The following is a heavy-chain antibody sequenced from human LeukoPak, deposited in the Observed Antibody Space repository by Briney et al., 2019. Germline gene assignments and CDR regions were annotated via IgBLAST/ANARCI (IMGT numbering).Heavy chain of an antibody. CDR3: VGQRGSLGTINHFDP. CDR1: AYSFTTYY. D-gene: IGHD1-14*01. V-gene: IGHV5-51*01. J-gene: IGHJ5*02. CDR2: SCPDNTNS. Sequence: GESLKISCEAAAYSFTTYYISCLLQMPGTSLEWVGASCPDNTNSAYSASVQGKVARSADRSIRNLYMQWNSLKTSDTALYYCVGQRGSLGTINHFDPWGQGTLVTVSS.